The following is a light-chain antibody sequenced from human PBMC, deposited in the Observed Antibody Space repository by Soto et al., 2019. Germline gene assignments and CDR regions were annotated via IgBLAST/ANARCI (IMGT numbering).Light chain of an antibody. CDR3: QQYSSYPYT. CDR1: QTVSVW. CDR2: NSS. V-gene: IGKV1-5*03. Sequence: DIQMTQSPSTLSASVGDGVTIACRASQTVSVWLTWYQQKPGKAPKLLLYNSSILESGVPSRFSGNGSETDFTLTISSLQPDDFGTYYCQQYSSYPYTFGQGTKLEIK. J-gene: IGKJ2*01.